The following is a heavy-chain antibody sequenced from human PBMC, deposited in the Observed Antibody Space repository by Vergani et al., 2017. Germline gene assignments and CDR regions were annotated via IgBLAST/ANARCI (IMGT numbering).Heavy chain of an antibody. CDR3: ARRSCDTTPYLQGGYDC. Sequence: RLVQSGGGLAHPGGSLRLSCAASGLPVSGFAFNTYAMIWVRQAPGKVLEWISAISDRDPSTYYADSVKGRLTISRDHAKSMLYLQMNSLRAEYTAGYYCARRSCDTTPYLQGGYDCWGQGTLVAVSS. J-gene: IGHJ4*02. D-gene: IGHD2-15*01. CDR2: ISDRDPST. V-gene: IGHV3-23*04. CDR1: GLPVSGFAFNTYA.